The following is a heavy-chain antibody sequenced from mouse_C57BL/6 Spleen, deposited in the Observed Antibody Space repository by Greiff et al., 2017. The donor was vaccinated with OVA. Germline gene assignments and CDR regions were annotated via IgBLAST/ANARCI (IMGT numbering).Heavy chain of an antibody. CDR1: GYTFTSYW. V-gene: IGHV1-5*01. D-gene: IGHD1-1*01. CDR3: TRSYYYGSSWYYYDIDY. CDR2: IYPGNSDT. J-gene: IGHJ4*01. Sequence: VQLQQSGTVLARPGASVKMSCKTSGYTFTSYWMHWVKQRPGQGLEWIGAIYPGNSDTSYNEKFKGKAKLTAVTSASTAYMELSSLTTENSAVYYGTRSYYYGSSWYYYDIDYWGQGTSVTVSS.